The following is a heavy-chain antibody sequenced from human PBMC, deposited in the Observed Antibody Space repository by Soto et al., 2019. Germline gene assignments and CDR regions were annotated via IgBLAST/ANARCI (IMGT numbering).Heavy chain of an antibody. J-gene: IGHJ6*02. Sequence: GGSLRLSCAASGFTFSSYSMNWVRQAPGKGLEWVSSISSSSSYIYYADSVKGRFTISRDNAKNSLYLQMNSLRAEDTAVYYCARDRSGYGYYYGMDVWGQGTTVTVSS. D-gene: IGHD1-1*01. CDR3: ARDRSGYGYYYGMDV. CDR1: GFTFSSYS. CDR2: ISSSSSYI. V-gene: IGHV3-21*01.